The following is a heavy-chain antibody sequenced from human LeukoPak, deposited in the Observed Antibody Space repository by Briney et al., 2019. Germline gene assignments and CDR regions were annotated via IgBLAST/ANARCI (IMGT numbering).Heavy chain of an antibody. CDR1: GFTFSSHW. D-gene: IGHD4-23*01. Sequence: GGSLRLSCAASGFTFSSHWMSWVRQAPGKGLEWVANIKQDGSEKYYVDSVKGRFTISRDNAKNSLYLQMNSLRAEDTAVYYCARENYGGHLDYWGQGTLVTVSS. CDR3: ARENYGGHLDY. CDR2: IKQDGSEK. J-gene: IGHJ4*02. V-gene: IGHV3-7*01.